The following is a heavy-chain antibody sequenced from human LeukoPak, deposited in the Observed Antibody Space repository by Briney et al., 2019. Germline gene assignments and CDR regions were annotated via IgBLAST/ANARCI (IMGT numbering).Heavy chain of an antibody. Sequence: SETLSLTCTVSGRSISSSSYYWGWIRQPPGKGLEWFGSIYYSGSTYYNPSLKSRVTISVDTSKNQFSLKLSSVTAADTAVYYCARGAFDSSSWPYYYYYYTDVWGKGTTVTVSS. V-gene: IGHV4-39*07. CDR1: GRSISSSSYY. CDR2: IYYSGST. CDR3: ARGAFDSSSWPYYYYYYTDV. D-gene: IGHD6-13*01. J-gene: IGHJ6*03.